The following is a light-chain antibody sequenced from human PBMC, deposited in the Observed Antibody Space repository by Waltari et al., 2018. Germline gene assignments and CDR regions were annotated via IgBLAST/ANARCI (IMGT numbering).Light chain of an antibody. CDR2: SNN. V-gene: IGLV1-47*02. CDR3: AVWDDSLSGRV. CDR1: RSNIGNNY. Sequence: QSVLTQPPSASGTPGQRVTISCSGSRSNIGNNYVYCYQQLPGTAPKLLIYSNNQRPSGVPDRFSGSKSGTSASLAISGLRSEDEADYYCAVWDDSLSGRVFGGGTKVTV. J-gene: IGLJ3*02.